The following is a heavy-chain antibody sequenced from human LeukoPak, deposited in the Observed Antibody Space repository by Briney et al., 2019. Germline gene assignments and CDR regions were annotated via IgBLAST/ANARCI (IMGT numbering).Heavy chain of an antibody. CDR3: ARAMGGSGSYYSYYFDY. CDR2: IIPIFGTA. D-gene: IGHD3-10*01. V-gene: IGHV1-69*13. J-gene: IGHJ4*02. CDR1: GYTSTSYG. Sequence: SVKVSRKASGYTSTSYGISWVRQAPGQGLEWMGGIIPIFGTANYAQKFQGRVTITADESTSTAYMELSSLRSEDTAVYYCARAMGGSGSYYSYYFDYWGQGTLVTVSS.